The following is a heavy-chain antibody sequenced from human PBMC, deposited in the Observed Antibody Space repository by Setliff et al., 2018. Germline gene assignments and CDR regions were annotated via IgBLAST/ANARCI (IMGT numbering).Heavy chain of an antibody. CDR2: VYYSGAA. V-gene: IGHV4-59*01. CDR3: ARGGTYRYFDY. CDR1: GDSISAAS. Sequence: NPSETLSLTCSVSGDSISAASIMAWIRQPPGKGLEFIGYVYYSGAAKYDPSLKSRVTMSVDTSKTQFSLKLNSMTTADTAVYYCARGGTYRYFDYWGQGTLVTVSS. J-gene: IGHJ4*02.